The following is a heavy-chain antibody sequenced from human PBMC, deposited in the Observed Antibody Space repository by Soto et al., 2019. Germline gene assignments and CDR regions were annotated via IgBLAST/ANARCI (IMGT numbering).Heavy chain of an antibody. V-gene: IGHV1-18*04. CDR3: ARDNSGSPQGSFDY. CDR1: GYTFTSYG. D-gene: IGHD1-26*01. J-gene: IGHJ4*02. Sequence: ASVKVSCKASGYTFTSYGISWVRPAPVRGHEWMVWLSAYNGSTNYAQKLQGRVTMTTDTSTSTAYMELRSLRSDDTAVYYCARDNSGSPQGSFDYCGQGTRVTVSS. CDR2: LSAYNGST.